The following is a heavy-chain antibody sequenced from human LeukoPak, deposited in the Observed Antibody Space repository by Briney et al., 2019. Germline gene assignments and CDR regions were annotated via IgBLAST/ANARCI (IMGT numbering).Heavy chain of an antibody. V-gene: IGHV1-46*03. CDR2: INSNSGST. CDR3: AGGSYHYFDY. J-gene: IGHJ4*02. D-gene: IGHD3-16*02. Sequence: ASVKVSCKASGYTFTGYYMHWVRQAPGQGLEWMGIINSNSGSTYYPQKFQGRVTMTRDMSTSTVYMELSSLTSEDTAFYYCAGGSYHYFDYWGQGTLVTVSS. CDR1: GYTFTGYY.